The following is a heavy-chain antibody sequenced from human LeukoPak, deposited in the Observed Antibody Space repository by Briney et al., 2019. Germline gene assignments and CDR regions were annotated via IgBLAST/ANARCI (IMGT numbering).Heavy chain of an antibody. V-gene: IGHV3-23*01. CDR2: ISGGGGST. CDR3: AKEYGSGSYYYDY. CDR1: GFTFSSSA. Sequence: GGSLRLSCAASGFTFSSSATSWVRQAPGKGLEWVSAISGGGGSTYYADSVKGRFTISRDNSKNTLYLQMNSLRAEDTAVYYCAKEYGSGSYYYDYWGQGTLVTVSS. D-gene: IGHD3-10*01. J-gene: IGHJ4*02.